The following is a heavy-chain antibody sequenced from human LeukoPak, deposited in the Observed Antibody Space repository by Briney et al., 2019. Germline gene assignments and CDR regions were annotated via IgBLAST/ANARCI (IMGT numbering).Heavy chain of an antibody. Sequence: ASVKVSCKASGYIFTAHYIHWVRQAPGQGLEWMGWINPTNGVTNYAQKFQGRVTTTRDTSITTAYMELSSLRSGDTAVYYCVRIYYGPDYWGQGTLVTVSS. J-gene: IGHJ4*02. CDR3: VRIYYGPDY. V-gene: IGHV1-2*02. D-gene: IGHD4-17*01. CDR2: INPTNGVT. CDR1: GYIFTAHY.